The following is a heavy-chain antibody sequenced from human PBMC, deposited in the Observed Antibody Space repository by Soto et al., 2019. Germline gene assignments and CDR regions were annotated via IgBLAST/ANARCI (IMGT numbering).Heavy chain of an antibody. D-gene: IGHD3-22*01. CDR1: GGTFSSYA. Sequence: SVKVSWKASGGTFSSYAISWVRQAPGQGLEWMGGIIPIFGTANYAQKFQGRVTITADESTSTAYMELSSRRSEDTAVYYCARGTATVPTTTKVYYDSSGYCYRYFDYWGQGTLVTGSS. J-gene: IGHJ4*02. CDR2: IIPIFGTA. CDR3: ARGTATVPTTTKVYYDSSGYCYRYFDY. V-gene: IGHV1-69*13.